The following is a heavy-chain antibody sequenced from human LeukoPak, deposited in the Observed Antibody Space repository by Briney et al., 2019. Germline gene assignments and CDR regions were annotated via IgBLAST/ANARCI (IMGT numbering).Heavy chain of an antibody. CDR1: GFTFDDYA. D-gene: IGHD5-12*01. Sequence: PGGSLRLSCAASGFTFDDYAMHWVRQAPGKGLEWVSGISWNSGSIGYADSVKGRFTISRDNAKNSLYLQMNSLRAEDTALYYCAKRGGTLYCGYDWGSFDYWGQGTLVTVSS. CDR3: AKRGGTLYCGYDWGSFDY. V-gene: IGHV3-9*01. CDR2: ISWNSGSI. J-gene: IGHJ4*02.